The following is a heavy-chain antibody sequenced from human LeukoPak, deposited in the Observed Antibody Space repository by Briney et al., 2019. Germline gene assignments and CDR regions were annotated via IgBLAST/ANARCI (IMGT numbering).Heavy chain of an antibody. CDR2: ISYDGSNK. Sequence: GGSLRLSCAASGFTFSSYAMHWVRQAPGKGLEWVAVISYDGSNKYYADSVKGRFTISRDSSKNTLYLQMNSLRAEDTAVYYCARGRVRYFDWLPRPDLPGLGAFDIWGQGTMVTVSS. J-gene: IGHJ3*02. D-gene: IGHD3-9*01. CDR3: ARGRVRYFDWLPRPDLPGLGAFDI. V-gene: IGHV3-30-3*01. CDR1: GFTFSSYA.